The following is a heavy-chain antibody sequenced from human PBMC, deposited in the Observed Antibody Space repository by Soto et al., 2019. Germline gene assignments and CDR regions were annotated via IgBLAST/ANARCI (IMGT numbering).Heavy chain of an antibody. V-gene: IGHV4-31*11. D-gene: IGHD3-9*01. CDR2: IAYSGDT. CDR3: ARDFERSAIGP. CDR1: GASISGADSY. Sequence: SETLSLTCVASGASISGADSYWFWNKKHPGKGLEWIGYIAYSGDTYYNPSLRRRVTISADSSENKFSLTLKSVTAADTAVYFCARDFERSAIGPWGQGTSVTVSS. J-gene: IGHJ5*02.